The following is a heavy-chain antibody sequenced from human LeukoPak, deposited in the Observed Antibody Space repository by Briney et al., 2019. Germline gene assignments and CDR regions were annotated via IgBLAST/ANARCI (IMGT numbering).Heavy chain of an antibody. Sequence: GGSLRLSCAASGFTFNDYYMSWIRQAPGKGLECVSYISNSGTVIYDADSVEGRFTISRDNSKNTLYLQMNSLRAEDTAVYYCARDRGWELLLGLDYWGQGTLVTVSS. D-gene: IGHD1-26*01. V-gene: IGHV3-11*04. CDR1: GFTFNDYY. J-gene: IGHJ4*02. CDR2: ISNSGTVI. CDR3: ARDRGWELLLGLDY.